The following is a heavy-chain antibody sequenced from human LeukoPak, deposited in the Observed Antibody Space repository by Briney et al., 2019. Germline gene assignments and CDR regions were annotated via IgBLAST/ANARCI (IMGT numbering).Heavy chain of an antibody. CDR1: GFTFSSYA. CDR2: ISGSGGST. V-gene: IGHV3-23*01. D-gene: IGHD3-10*01. Sequence: GGSLRLSCAASGFTFSSYAMSWVRQAPGKGLEWVSAISGSGGSTYYADSVKGRFTISRDNSKNTLYLQMNSLRAKDTAVYYCAKLGFYGSGGRNWFDPWGQGTLVTVSS. CDR3: AKLGFYGSGGRNWFDP. J-gene: IGHJ5*02.